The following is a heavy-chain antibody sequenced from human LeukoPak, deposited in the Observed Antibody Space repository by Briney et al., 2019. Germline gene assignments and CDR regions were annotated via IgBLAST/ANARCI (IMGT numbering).Heavy chain of an antibody. D-gene: IGHD3-10*01. CDR3: ARDLSGSYMSDY. V-gene: IGHV3-66*01. CDR2: LYTAGST. CDR1: GFTVSNYY. Sequence: PGGSLRLSCAASGFTVSNYYMSWVRQAPGKGLEWVSVLYTAGSTKYADSVKGRFTISRDNSKNTLYLQMNSLTDEDTAVYYCARDLSGSYMSDYWGQGTLVTVPS. J-gene: IGHJ4*02.